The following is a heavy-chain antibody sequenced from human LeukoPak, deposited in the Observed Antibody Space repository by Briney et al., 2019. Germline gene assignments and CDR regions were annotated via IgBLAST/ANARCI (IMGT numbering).Heavy chain of an antibody. CDR3: SRGPHWDPHFDF. J-gene: IGHJ4*02. D-gene: IGHD7-27*01. Sequence: ASVKVSCKASGYTFTAYYMHWVRQAPGQRLEWMGWINPNRGGTNYAQKFQGRVIMTWDTSISTASMELSRLRSDDTAVYYCSRGPHWDPHFDFWGQGTLVTVSS. V-gene: IGHV1-2*02. CDR2: INPNRGGT. CDR1: GYTFTAYY.